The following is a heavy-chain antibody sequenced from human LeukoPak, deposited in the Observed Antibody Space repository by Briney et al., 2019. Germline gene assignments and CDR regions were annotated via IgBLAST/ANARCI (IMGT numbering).Heavy chain of an antibody. J-gene: IGHJ3*02. D-gene: IGHD2-15*01. Sequence: SETLSLTCAVYGGSFSGYYWNWIRQSPGKGLEWIGEINHSGTTNYIASLKSRVTISVDASKKQFSLELSSVTAADTAVYYCARFPCSGDSCYSGIRAFDIWGQGTMVTVSS. CDR2: INHSGTT. CDR1: GGSFSGYY. CDR3: ARFPCSGDSCYSGIRAFDI. V-gene: IGHV4-34*01.